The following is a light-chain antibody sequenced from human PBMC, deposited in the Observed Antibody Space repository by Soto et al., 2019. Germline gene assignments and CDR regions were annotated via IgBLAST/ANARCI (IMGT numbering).Light chain of an antibody. V-gene: IGKV4-1*01. CDR2: WAS. CDR1: QAILSTSTNKDS. CDR3: QQYSTTPWT. Sequence: DIVMTQSPASLAVSLGERATPFCRCGQAILSTSTNKDSLAWYQQKPGQPPKLLIYWASTRDSGVPDRFSGGGTGTDFTLTISSLQAEDAAVYYCQQYSTTPWTFGQGTTVDIK. J-gene: IGKJ1*01.